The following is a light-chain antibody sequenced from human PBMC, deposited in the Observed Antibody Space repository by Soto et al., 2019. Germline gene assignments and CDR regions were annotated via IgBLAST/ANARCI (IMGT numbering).Light chain of an antibody. V-gene: IGKV3-11*01. CDR3: QQRLSWPPIT. CDR1: QSISRY. CDR2: DAS. Sequence: EIVLTQSPATLSLSPGERATLSCRASQSISRYLVWYQQKPGQAPRLLIYDASNRATGIPARFSGSGSGTDFTLTISSLEPEDFAVYYCQQRLSWPPITFGQGTRLDIK. J-gene: IGKJ5*01.